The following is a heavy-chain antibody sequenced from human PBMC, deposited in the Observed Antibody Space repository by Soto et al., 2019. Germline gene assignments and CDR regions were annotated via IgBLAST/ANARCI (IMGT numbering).Heavy chain of an antibody. D-gene: IGHD2-2*02. CDR2: TFYRSKWYN. V-gene: IGHV6-1*01. CDR1: GDSVSSNSAG. CDR3: ARVEYTEPEYYYFAMDV. Sequence: SQTLSLTCVISGDSVSSNSAGWNWIRQSPSRGLEWLGRTFYRSKWYNDYAVSLKGRISINADTSKNQFSLQLNSVTPEDTAVYYCARVEYTEPEYYYFAMDVWGRGTTVTVSS. J-gene: IGHJ6*02.